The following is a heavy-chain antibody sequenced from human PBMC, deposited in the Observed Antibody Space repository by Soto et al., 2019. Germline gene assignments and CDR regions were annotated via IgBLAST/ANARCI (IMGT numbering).Heavy chain of an antibody. CDR3: SKNRGTMVGDDISGF. CDR2: ISGSGGST. J-gene: IGHJ3*01. D-gene: IGHD3-10*01. V-gene: IGHV3-23*01. Sequence: GGSLRLSCAASGFTFSSYAMSWVRQAPGKGLEWVSAISGSGGSTYYADSVKGRFTISRDNSKNTLYLQMNNLRAEDTAVYYYSKNRGTMVGDDISGFWGQGTMVTVSS. CDR1: GFTFSSYA.